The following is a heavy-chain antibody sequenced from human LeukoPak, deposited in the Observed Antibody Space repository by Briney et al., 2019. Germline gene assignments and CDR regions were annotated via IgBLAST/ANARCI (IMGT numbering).Heavy chain of an antibody. V-gene: IGHV1-69*01. CDR1: GGTFSSCA. Sequence: GASVKVSCKASGGTFSSCAISWVRQAPGQGLEWMGGIIPIFGTANYAQKFQGRVTITADESTSTAYMELSSLRSEDTAVYYCASQYSSSGPYYFDYWGQGTLVTVSS. CDR3: ASQYSSSGPYYFDY. J-gene: IGHJ4*02. CDR2: IIPIFGTA. D-gene: IGHD6-6*01.